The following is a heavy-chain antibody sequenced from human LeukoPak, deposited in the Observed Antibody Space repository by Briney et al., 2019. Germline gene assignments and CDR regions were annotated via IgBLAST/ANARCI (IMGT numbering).Heavy chain of an antibody. V-gene: IGHV1-8*01. J-gene: IGHJ4*02. CDR3: ARVNINNWHSCDY. D-gene: IGHD1-1*01. CDR1: GYTFTSYD. CDR2: MNPNSGNT. Sequence: EASVKVSRKASGYTFTSYDINWVRQATGQGLEWMGWMNPNSGNTGYAQKFQGRVTMTRNTSISTAYMELSSLRSEDTAVYYCARVNINNWHSCDYWGQGTLVTVSS.